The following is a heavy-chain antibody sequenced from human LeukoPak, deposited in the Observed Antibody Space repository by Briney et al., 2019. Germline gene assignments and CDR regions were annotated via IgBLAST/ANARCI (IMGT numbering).Heavy chain of an antibody. D-gene: IGHD3-3*01. V-gene: IGHV3-7*01. CDR2: IRQDGSEK. CDR1: GFTFSSYW. CDR3: ARVLYDFWSGLHYFDY. Sequence: GGSLRLSCAASGFTFSSYWMSWVRQAPGKGLEWVANIRQDGSEKYYVDSVKGRFTISRDNAKNSLYLQMNSRRAEDTAVYYCARVLYDFWSGLHYFDYWGQGTLVTVSS. J-gene: IGHJ4*02.